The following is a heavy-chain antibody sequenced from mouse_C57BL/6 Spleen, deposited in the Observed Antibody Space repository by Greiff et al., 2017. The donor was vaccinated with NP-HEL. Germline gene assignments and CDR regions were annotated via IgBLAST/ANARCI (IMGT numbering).Heavy chain of an antibody. CDR1: GFTFSDYG. J-gene: IGHJ2*01. D-gene: IGHD2-3*01. CDR3: AKGGIYDGYFDY. Sequence: EVKLMESGGGLVKPGGSLKLSCAASGFTFSDYGMHWVRQAPEKGLEWVAYISSGSSTIYYADTVKGRFTISRDNAKNTLFLQMTSLRSEDTAMYYCAKGGIYDGYFDYWGQGTTLTVSS. CDR2: ISSGSSTI. V-gene: IGHV5-17*01.